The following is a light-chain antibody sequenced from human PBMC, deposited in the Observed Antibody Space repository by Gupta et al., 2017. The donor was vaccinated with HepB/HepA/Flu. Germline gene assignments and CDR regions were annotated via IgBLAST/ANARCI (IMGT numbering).Light chain of an antibody. V-gene: IGLV1-36*01. CDR2: DDD. J-gene: IGLJ2*01. CDR1: SPNIGNNA. Sequence: SLLPQPHSVSESPRQRVTISCSGSSPNIGNNAVNWYQQLPGKAPKLLIYDDDLLPAGVTDRFSGSKCGTSDSLAISGLQSYDDADYYCAAWDDSLIGVVFGGGTKLTVL. CDR3: AAWDDSLIGVV.